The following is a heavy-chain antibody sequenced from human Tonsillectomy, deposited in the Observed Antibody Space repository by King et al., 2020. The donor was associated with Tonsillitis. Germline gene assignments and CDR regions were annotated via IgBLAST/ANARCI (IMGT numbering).Heavy chain of an antibody. D-gene: IGHD5-12*01. J-gene: IGHJ6*02. V-gene: IGHV3-9*01. Sequence: QLVQSGGGLVQPGRSLRLSCAASGFTFVDYAMHWVRPAPGKGLEWVSGISWNSGSIGYADSVKGRFTISRDNAKNSLYLQMNSLRAEDTALYYCAKDGGYDPTSGDMDVWGQGTTVTVSS. CDR3: AKDGGYDPTSGDMDV. CDR2: ISWNSGSI. CDR1: GFTFVDYA.